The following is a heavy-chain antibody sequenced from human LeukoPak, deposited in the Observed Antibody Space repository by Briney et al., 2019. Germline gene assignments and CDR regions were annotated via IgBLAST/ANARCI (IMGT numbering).Heavy chain of an antibody. CDR3: ARGSDTYYYDSSGYYYFDY. CDR1: GYTFTGYD. J-gene: IGHJ4*02. CDR2: INPNSGGT. V-gene: IGHV1-2*02. Sequence: ASVKVSCKASGYTFTGYDMHWVRQAPGQGLEWMGWINPNSGGTNYAQKFQGRVTMTRDTSISTAYMELSRLRSDDTAVYYCARGSDTYYYDSSGYYYFDYWGQGTLVTVSS. D-gene: IGHD3-22*01.